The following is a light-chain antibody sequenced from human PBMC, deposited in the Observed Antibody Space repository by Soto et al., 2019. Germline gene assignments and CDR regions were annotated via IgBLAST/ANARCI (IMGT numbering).Light chain of an antibody. CDR2: GAS. CDR1: QSVSSSY. V-gene: IGKV3-20*01. Sequence: EIVLTQSPATLSSFPGDRVTLSCRASQSVSSSYLAWYQQKPGQAPRLLIYGASSRATGIPDRFSGSGSGTDFTLTTSRLEPEDFAVYYCQQYGSSPRTFGQGTKVDIK. J-gene: IGKJ1*01. CDR3: QQYGSSPRT.